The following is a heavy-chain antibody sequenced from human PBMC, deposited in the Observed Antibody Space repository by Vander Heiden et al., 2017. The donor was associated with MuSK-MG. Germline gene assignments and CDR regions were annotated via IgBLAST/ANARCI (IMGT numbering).Heavy chain of an antibody. CDR1: GDSISSSSSC. D-gene: IGHD6-6*01. V-gene: IGHV4-39*01. J-gene: IGHJ5*02. Sequence: QQQLQESGPGLVKPSETLSLTCTVSGDSISSSSSCWGWIRQPPGMGLEWIGCILYSGTTYYIAALKSRVTISVDTSKKKFSLKLVSVTAADTAVYYYAKYSTSEGWFDPWGQGTLVTVYS. CDR2: ILYSGTT. CDR3: AKYSTSEGWFDP.